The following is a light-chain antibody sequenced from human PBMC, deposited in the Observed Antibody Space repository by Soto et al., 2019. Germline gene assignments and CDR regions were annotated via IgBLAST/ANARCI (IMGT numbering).Light chain of an antibody. J-gene: IGKJ1*01. CDR3: QQYGSSGT. Sequence: DIVLTQSPGTLSLSPGGRATLSCRASQSVSSSYLAWYQQKPGQAPRLLIYGASNRATGIPDRFSGSGSGTDFTLTISRLEPEDFAVYYCQQYGSSGTFGQGTKVDIK. V-gene: IGKV3-20*01. CDR1: QSVSSSY. CDR2: GAS.